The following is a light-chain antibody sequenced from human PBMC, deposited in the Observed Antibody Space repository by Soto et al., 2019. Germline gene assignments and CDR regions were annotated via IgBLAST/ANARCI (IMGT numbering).Light chain of an antibody. CDR1: QSVSSSY. CDR2: GAS. J-gene: IGKJ1*01. CDR3: QQYDSSPKT. Sequence: EILLTQSPGTLSFSPGERATLSCRASQSVSSSYLAWYQQKPGQAPRLLIYGASSRATGIPDRFSGSGSGTDFTLTISRLEPEDFAVYYCQQYDSSPKTFGQGPRWIS. V-gene: IGKV3-20*01.